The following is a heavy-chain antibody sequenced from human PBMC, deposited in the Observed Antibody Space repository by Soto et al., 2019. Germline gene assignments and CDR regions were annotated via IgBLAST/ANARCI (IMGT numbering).Heavy chain of an antibody. J-gene: IGHJ5*02. Sequence: QVQLQESGPGLVKPSQTLSLTCTVSGGSISSGGYYWNWIRQHPGKGLERIGYIYYSGSTSYHPPLKSRVTVAVHTPKTLSPLELSSVTAADTAVYYSARSVFPWGQGTLVTVSS. CDR3: ARSVFP. CDR2: IYYSGST. CDR1: GGSISSGGYY. V-gene: IGHV4-31*03.